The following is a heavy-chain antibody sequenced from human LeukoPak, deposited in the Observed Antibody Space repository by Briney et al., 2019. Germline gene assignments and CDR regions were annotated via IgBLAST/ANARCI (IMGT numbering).Heavy chain of an antibody. V-gene: IGHV3-15*01. CDR2: IKSKTDGYTT. Sequence: GGPLRLSCAASGFTFSSYAMSWVRQAPGRGLEWVGRIKSKTDGYTTDYAAPVKGRFTISRDDSKKTLFLQMNSLKTEDTAVYYCTTDRLAAAIDYWGQGTLVTVSS. CDR1: GFTFSSYA. D-gene: IGHD6-13*01. CDR3: TTDRLAAAIDY. J-gene: IGHJ4*02.